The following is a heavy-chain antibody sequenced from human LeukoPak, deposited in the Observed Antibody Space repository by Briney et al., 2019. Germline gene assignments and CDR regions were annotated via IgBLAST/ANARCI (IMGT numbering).Heavy chain of an antibody. Sequence: GGSLRLSCAASGFTCSSYWMSWVRQAPGKGLEGVANIKQDGSEKYYVDSVKGRFTISRDNAKNSLYLQMNSLRAEDTAVYYCARDRSLITMVRVLDVWGQGTTVTVSS. CDR3: ARDRSLITMVRVLDV. V-gene: IGHV3-7*01. CDR1: GFTCSSYW. D-gene: IGHD3-10*01. CDR2: IKQDGSEK. J-gene: IGHJ6*02.